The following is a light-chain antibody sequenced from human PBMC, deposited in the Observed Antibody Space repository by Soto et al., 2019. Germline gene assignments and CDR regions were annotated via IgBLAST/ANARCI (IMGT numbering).Light chain of an antibody. CDR2: GAS. V-gene: IGKV3-20*01. J-gene: IGKJ5*01. CDR1: QSVSSN. Sequence: EIVMTQSPATLSLSPGERATLSCRASQSVSSNLAWYQQKPGQAPRLLIYGASTRATGIPDRFSGSGSGTDFTLTISRLEPEDFALYYCQQYDSSPPITFGRGTRLEI. CDR3: QQYDSSPPIT.